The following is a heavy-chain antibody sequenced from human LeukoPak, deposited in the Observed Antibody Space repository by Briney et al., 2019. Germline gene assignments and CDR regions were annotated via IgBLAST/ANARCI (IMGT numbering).Heavy chain of an antibody. CDR2: INHSGST. J-gene: IGHJ4*02. D-gene: IGHD3-10*01. V-gene: IGHV4-34*01. CDR3: ARGGGLLLWFGELSDPYYFDY. Sequence: SETLSLTCAVYGGSFSGYYWSWIRQPPGKGLEWIGEINHSGSTNYNPSLKSRVTISVDTSKNQFSLKLSSVTAADTAVYYCARGGGLLLWFGELSDPYYFDYWGQGTLVTVSS. CDR1: GGSFSGYY.